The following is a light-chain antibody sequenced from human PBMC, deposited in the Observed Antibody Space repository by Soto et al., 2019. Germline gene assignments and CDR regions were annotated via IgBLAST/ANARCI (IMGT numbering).Light chain of an antibody. Sequence: QSVLTQPPSASGTPGQRVTISCSGSSSNIGSNYVYCYQQLPGTAPKLLIYRNNQRPSGVPDRFSGSKSGTSASLAISGLRSEDEADYYCAAWDDSRSGFYVFGTGTKLTVL. CDR1: SSNIGSNY. J-gene: IGLJ1*01. CDR2: RNN. V-gene: IGLV1-47*01. CDR3: AAWDDSRSGFYV.